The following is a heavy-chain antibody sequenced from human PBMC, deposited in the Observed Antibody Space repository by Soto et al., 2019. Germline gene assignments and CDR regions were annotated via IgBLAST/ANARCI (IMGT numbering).Heavy chain of an antibody. CDR1: GYTFINFG. J-gene: IGHJ5*02. V-gene: IGHV1-18*01. Sequence: QVQLVQSGTEVKKPGASVKVSCKTSGYTFINFGIGWVRQAPGQGLEWMGWISPFNGHTHYAQKFQGRVCLTTDTSTSTAFLELRSLTYDDTAVYYCAREPPRATAGLNYFDPWCQGTLVTVSS. D-gene: IGHD6-13*01. CDR2: ISPFNGHT. CDR3: AREPPRATAGLNYFDP.